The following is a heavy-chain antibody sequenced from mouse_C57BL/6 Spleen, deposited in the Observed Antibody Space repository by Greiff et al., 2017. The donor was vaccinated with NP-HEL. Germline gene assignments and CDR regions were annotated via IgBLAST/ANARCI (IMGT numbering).Heavy chain of an antibody. V-gene: IGHV1-76*01. CDR2: IYPGSGNT. CDR3: ARSNDYGGFAY. Sequence: QVQLQQSGAELVRPGASVKLSCKASGYTFTDYYINWVKQRPGQGLEWIARIYPGSGNTYYNEKFKGKATLTAEKSSSTAYMQLSSLTSEDSAVYFCARSNDYGGFAYWGQGTLVTVSA. J-gene: IGHJ3*01. CDR1: GYTFTDYY. D-gene: IGHD2-4*01.